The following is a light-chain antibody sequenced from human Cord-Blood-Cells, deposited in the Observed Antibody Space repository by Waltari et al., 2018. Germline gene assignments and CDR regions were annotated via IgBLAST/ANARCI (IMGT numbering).Light chain of an antibody. J-gene: IGKJ5*01. CDR1: QSVSSY. CDR3: QQRSNWPPIT. CDR2: DAS. Sequence: EIVLPPSPAPLSLSPGVRATLSCRASQSVSSYLAWYQQKPGQAPRLLIYDASNRATGSPARLSGSGSGTNFTLTISSLEPEDFAVYYCQQRSNWPPITFGQGTRLEIK. V-gene: IGKV3-11*01.